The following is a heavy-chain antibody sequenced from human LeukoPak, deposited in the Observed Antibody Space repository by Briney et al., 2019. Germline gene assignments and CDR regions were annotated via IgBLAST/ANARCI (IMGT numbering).Heavy chain of an antibody. CDR3: AELGITMLGGV. CDR1: GFIISSFA. D-gene: IGHD3-10*02. CDR2: VSYDGTNE. J-gene: IGHJ6*04. V-gene: IGHV3-30*03. Sequence: GGSLRLSCAASGFIISSFAMHWVRQAPGKGLEWVAVVSYDGTNEYYADSVKGRFTISRDNAKNSLYLQMHGLRAEDTAVSYCAELGITMLGGVWGKGTTVTISS.